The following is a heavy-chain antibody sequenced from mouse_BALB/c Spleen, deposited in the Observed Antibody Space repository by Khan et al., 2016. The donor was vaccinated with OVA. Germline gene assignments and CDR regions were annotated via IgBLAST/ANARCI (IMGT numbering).Heavy chain of an antibody. CDR2: INTHSGVP. CDR3: ARGGAAYYRNDGGAMEY. V-gene: IGHV9-4*02. D-gene: IGHD2-14*01. Sequence: QVQLQQSGPELKKPGETVRISCKASGYTFTTAGIQWVQKMPGKGLKWIGWINTHSGVPKYAEDFKGRFAFSLELYVNTALLQITNLKNEDTATDFCARGGAAYYRNDGGAMEYWGQGTSVTVSS. J-gene: IGHJ4*01. CDR1: GYTFTTAG.